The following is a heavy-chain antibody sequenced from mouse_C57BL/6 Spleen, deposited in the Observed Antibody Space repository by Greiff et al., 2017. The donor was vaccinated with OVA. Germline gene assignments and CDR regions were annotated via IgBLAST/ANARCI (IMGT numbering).Heavy chain of an antibody. CDR1: GFYIHDSY. J-gene: IGHJ1*03. CDR3: TPDYCGSSYGYVDG. D-gene: IGHD1-1*01. CDR2: IDPEDGDT. V-gene: IGHV14-1*01. Sequence: VQLQQSGAELVRPGASVPLSCTASGFYIHDSYMHWVKPRPEQGLEWIGRIDPEDGDTEYAPKFQGKATMTADTSSNTAYLQLSSRTSEDTAVYYCTPDYCGSSYGYVDGWGTGTTVTVSS.